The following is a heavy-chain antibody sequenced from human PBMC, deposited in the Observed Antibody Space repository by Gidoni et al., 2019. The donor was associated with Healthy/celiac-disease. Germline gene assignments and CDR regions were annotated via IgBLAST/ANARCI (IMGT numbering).Heavy chain of an antibody. V-gene: IGHV3-30*03. Sequence: QVQLVESGGGVVQPGRSLRLSCAASGFTFSSYGMHWVRQAPGKGLEWVAVISYDGSNKYYADSVKGRFTISRDNSKNTLYLQMNSLRAEDTAVYYCAAPAGILGYCSGGSCNWGQGTLVTVSS. J-gene: IGHJ4*02. D-gene: IGHD2-15*01. CDR2: ISYDGSNK. CDR1: GFTFSSYG. CDR3: AAPAGILGYCSGGSCN.